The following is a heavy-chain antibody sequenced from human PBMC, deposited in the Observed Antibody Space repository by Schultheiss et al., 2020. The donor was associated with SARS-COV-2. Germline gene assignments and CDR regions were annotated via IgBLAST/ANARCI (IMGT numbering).Heavy chain of an antibody. V-gene: IGHV1-2*02. D-gene: IGHD1-26*01. CDR2: INPNSGGT. Sequence: ASVKVSCKASGYTFTGYYMHWVRQAPGQGLEWMGWINPNSGGTNYAQKFQGRVTMTRDTSISTAYMELRSLRSDDTAVYYCARDEVGASGKDYWGQGTLVTVSS. CDR3: ARDEVGASGKDY. CDR1: GYTFTGYY. J-gene: IGHJ4*02.